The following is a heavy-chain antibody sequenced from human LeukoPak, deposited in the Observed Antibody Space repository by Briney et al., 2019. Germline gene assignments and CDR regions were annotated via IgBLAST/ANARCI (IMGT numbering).Heavy chain of an antibody. CDR2: IYYSGST. CDR3: ARDNSPTKTYYYDSSGRHRPFDP. D-gene: IGHD3-22*01. V-gene: IGHV4-39*07. CDR1: GGSISSSSYY. Sequence: NTSETLSLTCTVSGGSISSSSYYWGWIRQPPGKGLEWIGSIYYSGSTYYNPSLKSRVTISVDTSKNQFSLKLSSVTAADTAVYYCARDNSPTKTYYYDSSGRHRPFDPWGQGTLVTVSS. J-gene: IGHJ5*02.